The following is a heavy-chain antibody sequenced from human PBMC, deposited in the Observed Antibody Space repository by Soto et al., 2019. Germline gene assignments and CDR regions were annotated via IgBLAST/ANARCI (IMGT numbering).Heavy chain of an antibody. CDR1: GGSFSGYY. CDR3: ARGGSPRGYSYVELYYYHYYMDV. V-gene: IGHV4-34*01. D-gene: IGHD5-18*01. Sequence: SETLSLTCAVYGGSFSGYYWSWIRQPPGKGLEWIGEINHSGSTNYNPSLKSRVTISVDTSKNQFSLKLSSVTAADTAVYYCARGGSPRGYSYVELYYYHYYMDVWGKGTTVTVSS. J-gene: IGHJ6*03. CDR2: INHSGST.